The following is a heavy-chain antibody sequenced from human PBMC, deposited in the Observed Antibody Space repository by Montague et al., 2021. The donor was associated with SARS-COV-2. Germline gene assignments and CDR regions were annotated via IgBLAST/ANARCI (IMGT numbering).Heavy chain of an antibody. CDR3: ARRGRKLLPVATTIGGFEI. Sequence: SETLSLTCTVSGGSISSSNYYWDWIRQPPGKGLEWIGSIYDSGSTYYNPSLKSRVTISVDTSKNHFSLKLSSVTAADTAVYYCARRGRKLLPVATTIGGFEIWGQGTMVTVSS. CDR2: IYDSGST. V-gene: IGHV4-39*02. D-gene: IGHD5-12*01. J-gene: IGHJ3*02. CDR1: GGSISSSNYY.